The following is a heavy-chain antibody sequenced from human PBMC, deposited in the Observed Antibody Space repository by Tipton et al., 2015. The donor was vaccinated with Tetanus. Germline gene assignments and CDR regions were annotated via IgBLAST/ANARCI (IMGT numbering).Heavy chain of an antibody. D-gene: IGHD5-24*01. Sequence: SLRLSCAVSGGSISSSNWWSWVRQPPGKGLEWIGEIYHSGSTNYNPSLKSRVTISVDKSKNQFSLKLSSVTAADTAVYYCAREGLVGGDGYSDYWGQGTLVTVSS. V-gene: IGHV4-4*02. CDR1: GGSISSSNW. CDR2: IYHSGST. J-gene: IGHJ4*02. CDR3: AREGLVGGDGYSDY.